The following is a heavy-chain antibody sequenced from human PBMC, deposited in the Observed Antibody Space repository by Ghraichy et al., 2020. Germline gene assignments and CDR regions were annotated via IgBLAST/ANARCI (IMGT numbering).Heavy chain of an antibody. J-gene: IGHJ4*02. V-gene: IGHV1-2*02. CDR3: ARDMVAAIDY. CDR2: INPNSGGT. CDR1: GYTFTGYY. Sequence: ASVKVSCKASGYTFTGYYMHWVRQAPGQGLEWMGWINPNSGGTNYAQKFQDRVTMTRDTSISTAYMELSRLRSDETAVYYCARDMVAAIDYWGQGTLVTVSS. D-gene: IGHD2-15*01.